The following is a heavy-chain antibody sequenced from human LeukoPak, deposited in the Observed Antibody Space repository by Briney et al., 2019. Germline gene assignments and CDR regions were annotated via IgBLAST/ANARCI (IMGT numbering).Heavy chain of an antibody. CDR3: ARGAYYYDSSGLRSFVNY. V-gene: IGHV1-46*01. D-gene: IGHD3-22*01. CDR2: INPSGGTT. Sequence: ASVKVSCKASGYTFTSYYMHWVRQAPGQGLEWMGIINPSGGTTSYAQKFQGRVTMTRDTSTSTVYMELSSLRSEDTAVYYCARGAYYYDSSGLRSFVNYWGQGNLVTVSS. J-gene: IGHJ4*02. CDR1: GYTFTSYY.